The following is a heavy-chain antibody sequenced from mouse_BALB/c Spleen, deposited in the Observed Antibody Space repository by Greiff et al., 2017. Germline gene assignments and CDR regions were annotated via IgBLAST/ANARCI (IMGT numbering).Heavy chain of an antibody. CDR1: GFSLTSYG. CDR2: IWAGGST. V-gene: IGHV2-9*02. CDR3: ARDYYGSSGGFAY. J-gene: IGHJ3*01. D-gene: IGHD1-1*01. Sequence: VQVVESGPGLVAPSQSLSITCTVSGFSLTSYGVHWVRQPPGKGLEWLGVIWAGGSTNYNSALMSRLSISKDNSKSQVFLKMNSLQTDDTAMYYCARDYYGSSGGFAYWGQGTLVTVSA.